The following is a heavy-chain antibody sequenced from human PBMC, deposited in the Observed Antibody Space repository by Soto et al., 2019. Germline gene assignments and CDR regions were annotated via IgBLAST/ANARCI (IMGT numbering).Heavy chain of an antibody. D-gene: IGHD2-8*01. CDR2: INASGGST. CDR3: ATAGHCSNVVCLDY. V-gene: IGHV1-46*01. J-gene: IGHJ4*02. CDR1: GYTFTTYF. Sequence: QVQLVQSGAEVKKPGASVKVSCKASGYTFTTYFVHWVRQAPGPGLEWMGIINASGGSTHYAQKFQGRGTMARDTSTSTVYMELSSRRSEDTAVYYCATAGHCSNVVCLDYWGQGTLVTVSS.